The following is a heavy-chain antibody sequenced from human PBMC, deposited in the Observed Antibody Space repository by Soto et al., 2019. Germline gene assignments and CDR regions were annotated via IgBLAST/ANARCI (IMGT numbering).Heavy chain of an antibody. CDR1: GFTLSDYY. CDR2: SRDKANSFST. D-gene: IGHD3-10*01. J-gene: IGHJ3*01. V-gene: IGHV3-72*01. CDR3: ARTKSYGAYDV. Sequence: EVKLVESGGGLVQPGGSLRLSCAVSGFTLSDYYIDWVRQAPGKGLEWLARSRDKANSFSTDYAASVKGSLSISRDDSESSVFLQMNSLRTEDTALYYCARTKSYGAYDVWGQGTVVIVSS.